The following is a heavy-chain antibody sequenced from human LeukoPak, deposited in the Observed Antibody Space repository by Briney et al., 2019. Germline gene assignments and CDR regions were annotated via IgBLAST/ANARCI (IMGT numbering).Heavy chain of an antibody. Sequence: PGGSLRLSCAAPGFTFSSYWMSWVRQAPGKGLEWVANIKQDGSEKYYVDSVKGRFTISRENAKNSLYLQMNSLRAEDTAVYYCARDPSTIYYYYYMDVWGKGTTVTVSS. D-gene: IGHD5/OR15-5a*01. J-gene: IGHJ6*03. CDR3: ARDPSTIYYYYYMDV. V-gene: IGHV3-7*01. CDR2: IKQDGSEK. CDR1: GFTFSSYW.